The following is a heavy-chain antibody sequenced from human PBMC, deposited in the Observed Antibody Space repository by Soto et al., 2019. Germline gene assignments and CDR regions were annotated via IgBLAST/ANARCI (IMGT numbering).Heavy chain of an antibody. J-gene: IGHJ5*02. D-gene: IGHD1-1*01. V-gene: IGHV4-30-2*01. Sequence: QLQLQESDSGLVKPSQTLSLTGTVTDDSISCGGHAWSWILQPPGRGLEWLGYIYHTGSTPSNPSLNTRVTISVDTSTNQFSLKLTSVTAAGKAVYYCARGPCNDGDNWCAPWGQGTLVTVSS. CDR3: ARGPCNDGDNWCAP. CDR2: IYHTGST. CDR1: DDSISCGGHA.